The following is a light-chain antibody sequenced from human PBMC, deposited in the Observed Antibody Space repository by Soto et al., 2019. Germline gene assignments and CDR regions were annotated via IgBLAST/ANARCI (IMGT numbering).Light chain of an antibody. V-gene: IGKV1-5*01. CDR1: QSISNY. CDR3: QQYNSYSWT. CDR2: DAS. J-gene: IGKJ1*01. Sequence: DIQLTQSPSALSASVGDRVSISCRASQSISNYLNWYQQKPGKAPKVLIYDASSLESGVPSRFSGSGSGTEFTLTISSLQPDDFATYYCQQYNSYSWTFGQGTKVDIK.